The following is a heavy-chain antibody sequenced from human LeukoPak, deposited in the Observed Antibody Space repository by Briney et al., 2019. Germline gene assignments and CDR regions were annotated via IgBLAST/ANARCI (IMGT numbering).Heavy chain of an antibody. D-gene: IGHD3-22*01. J-gene: IGHJ4*02. CDR3: ARDGSSGYYRDY. V-gene: IGHV3-48*03. CDR1: GFPFSSYE. Sequence: GGSLRLSCAASGFPFSSYEMNWVRQAPGKGLEWVSYISSSGSTMYYADSVKGRFTISRDNAKNSLYLQMNSLRAEDTAVYYCARDGSSGYYRDYWGQGTLVTVSS. CDR2: ISSSGSTM.